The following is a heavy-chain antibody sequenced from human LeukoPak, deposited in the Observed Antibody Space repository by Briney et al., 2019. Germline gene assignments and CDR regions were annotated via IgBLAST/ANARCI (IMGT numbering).Heavy chain of an antibody. CDR1: GFTFSSYA. D-gene: IGHD3-3*01. V-gene: IGHV3-30-3*01. CDR3: VRAGRYYDFWSGSLL. CDR2: ISYDGSNK. J-gene: IGHJ4*02. Sequence: GGSLRLSCAASGFTFSSYAMHWVRQAPGKGLEWVAVISYDGSNKYYADSVKGRFTISRDNSKNTLYLLMNSLRAEDTAVYYCVRAGRYYDFWSGSLLWGQGTLVTVSS.